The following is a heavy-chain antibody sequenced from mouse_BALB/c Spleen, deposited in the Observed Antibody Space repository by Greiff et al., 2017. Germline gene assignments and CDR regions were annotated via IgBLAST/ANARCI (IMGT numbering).Heavy chain of an antibody. CDR3: ARSGGYFDY. CDR2: INSNGGST. V-gene: IGHV5-6-3*01. Sequence: EVQGVESGGGLVQPGGSLKLSCAASGFTFSSYGMSWVRQTPDKRLELVATINSNGGSTYYPDSVKGRFTISRDNAKNTLYLQMSSLKSEDTAMYYCARSGGYFDYWGQGTTLTVSS. CDR1: GFTFSSYG. J-gene: IGHJ2*01.